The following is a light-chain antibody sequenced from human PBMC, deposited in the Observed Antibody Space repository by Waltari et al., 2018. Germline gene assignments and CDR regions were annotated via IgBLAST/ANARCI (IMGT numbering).Light chain of an antibody. Sequence: EIVMTQSPATLSVSRGGSATVSCRASLSIDDSLAWYQQKPGQPPRLLSHGASTRETGIPVRFSGSGSGTDFTLTITGLQSEDFAVYFCQQYNQWPLTFGRGTKVEIK. CDR1: LSIDDS. J-gene: IGKJ4*01. CDR3: QQYNQWPLT. V-gene: IGKV3-15*01. CDR2: GAS.